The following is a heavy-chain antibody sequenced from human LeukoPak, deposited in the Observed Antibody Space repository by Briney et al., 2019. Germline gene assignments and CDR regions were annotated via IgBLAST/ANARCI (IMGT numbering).Heavy chain of an antibody. CDR2: ISGSGGST. CDR1: GFTFNIYA. CDR3: AKGEGRHSSLHLLFDY. J-gene: IGHJ4*02. D-gene: IGHD6-6*01. V-gene: IGHV3-23*01. Sequence: GGSLRLSCAASGFTFNIYAMSWVRQAPGKGLECVSSISGSGGSTYYADSVKGRFTISRDNSKSTLYLQMNSLRAEDTAVYYCAKGEGRHSSLHLLFDYWGQGTLVTVSS.